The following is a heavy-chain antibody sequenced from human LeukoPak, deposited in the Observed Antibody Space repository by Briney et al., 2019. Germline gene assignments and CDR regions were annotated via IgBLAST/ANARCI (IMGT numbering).Heavy chain of an antibody. D-gene: IGHD2-2*01. J-gene: IGHJ3*02. CDR1: GGSISSSSYY. CDR2: INHSGST. Sequence: SETLSLTCTVSGGSISSSSYYWSWIRQPPGKGLEWIGEINHSGSTNYNPSLKSRVTISVDTSKNQFSLKLSSVTAADTAVYYCARPGGVVVPAAPGAFDIWGQGTMVTVSS. CDR3: ARPGGVVVPAAPGAFDI. V-gene: IGHV4-39*07.